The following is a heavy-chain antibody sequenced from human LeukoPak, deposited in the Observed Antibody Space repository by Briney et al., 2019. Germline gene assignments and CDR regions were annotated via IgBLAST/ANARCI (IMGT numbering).Heavy chain of an antibody. V-gene: IGHV3-30*02. CDR3: AKDRWYYGSGGYWIVDY. Sequence: GGSLRLSCAASGFTFSSYGMHWVRQAPGKGLEWVAFIRYDGSNKYYADSVKGRFTISRDNSKNTLYLQMNSLRAEDTAVYYCAKDRWYYGSGGYWIVDYWGQGTLVTVSS. J-gene: IGHJ4*02. D-gene: IGHD3-10*01. CDR2: IRYDGSNK. CDR1: GFTFSSYG.